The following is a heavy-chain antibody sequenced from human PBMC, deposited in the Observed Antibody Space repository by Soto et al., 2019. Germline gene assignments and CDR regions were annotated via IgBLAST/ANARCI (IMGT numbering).Heavy chain of an antibody. V-gene: IGHV3-30*18. J-gene: IGHJ4*02. Sequence: GGSLRLSCAASGFTFSSYGMHWVRQAPGKGLEWVAVISYDGSNKYYADSVKGRFTISRDNSKNTLYLQMNSLRAEDTAVYYCAKDLLRYCSGGSCYTPFAYWGQGTLVTVSS. CDR2: ISYDGSNK. D-gene: IGHD2-15*01. CDR3: AKDLLRYCSGGSCYTPFAY. CDR1: GFTFSSYG.